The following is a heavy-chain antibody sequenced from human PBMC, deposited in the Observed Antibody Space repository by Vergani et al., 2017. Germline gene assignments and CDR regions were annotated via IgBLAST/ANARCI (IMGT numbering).Heavy chain of an antibody. Sequence: QVQLQESGPGLVKPSETLSLTCTVSGGSISSYYWSWIRQPPGKGLEWIGYIYYSGSTYYNPSLKSRVTISVDTSKNQFSLKLSSVTAADTAVYYCASSYCSGGSCYSRGTAYWYFDLWGRGTLVTVSS. CDR3: ASSYCSGGSCYSRGTAYWYFDL. J-gene: IGHJ2*01. CDR2: IYYSGST. D-gene: IGHD2-15*01. CDR1: GGSISSYY. V-gene: IGHV4-59*08.